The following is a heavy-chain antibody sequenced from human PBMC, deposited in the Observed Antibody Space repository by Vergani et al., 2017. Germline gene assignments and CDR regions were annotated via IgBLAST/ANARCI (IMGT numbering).Heavy chain of an antibody. V-gene: IGHV3-53*02. CDR1: GFTVSSNY. Sequence: EVQLVETGGGLIQPGGSLRLSCAASGFTVSSNYMSWVRQAPGKGLEWVSVIYSGGSTYYADSVKGRFTISRDNSKNTLYLQMNSLRAEDTAVYYCARGGDYGGSSGDDGFDIWGQGTMVTVSS. D-gene: IGHD4-23*01. CDR2: IYSGGST. J-gene: IGHJ3*02. CDR3: ARGGDYGGSSGDDGFDI.